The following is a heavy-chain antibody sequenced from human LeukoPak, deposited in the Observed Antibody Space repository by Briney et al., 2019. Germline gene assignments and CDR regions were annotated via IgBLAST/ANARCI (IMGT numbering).Heavy chain of an antibody. CDR3: ARDTPLDDAFDI. J-gene: IGHJ3*02. CDR2: IWYDGSNK. CDR1: GFTFSSYG. Sequence: PGGSLRLSCAASGFTFSSYGMHWVRQAPGKGLEWVTFIWYDGSNKYYADSVKGRFTISRDNAKNSLYLQMNSLRAEDTAVYYCARDTPLDDAFDIWGQGTMVTVSS. V-gene: IGHV3-33*01. D-gene: IGHD3-3*02.